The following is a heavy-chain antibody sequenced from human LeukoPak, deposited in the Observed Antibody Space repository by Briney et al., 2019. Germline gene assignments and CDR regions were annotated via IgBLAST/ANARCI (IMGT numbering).Heavy chain of an antibody. V-gene: IGHV1-18*01. CDR1: GYTFTSHG. CDR3: ARETYCGGDCYPSYFDY. CDR2: ISAYNGNT. Sequence: ASVRVSCKASGYTFTSHGINWVRQAPGQGLEWMGWISAYNGNTNYAQKLRGRATMTTDTSTSTAYMELSSLRSEDTAVYYCARETYCGGDCYPSYFDYWGQGTLVTVSS. J-gene: IGHJ4*02. D-gene: IGHD2-21*02.